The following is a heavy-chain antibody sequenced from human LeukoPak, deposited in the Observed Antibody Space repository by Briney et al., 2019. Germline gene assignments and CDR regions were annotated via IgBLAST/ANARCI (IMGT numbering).Heavy chain of an antibody. CDR2: FIPTYGAT. D-gene: IGHD3-22*01. CDR3: ARESRLFDSGGYSVFAAFDI. J-gene: IGHJ3*02. Sequence: GASVKVSCKASGGTFSSYAISWVRQAPGQGLEWMGQFIPTYGATNYAHRFEDRVTLTSDESTSTVSMELGSLRSDDTAMYCCARESRLFDSGGYSVFAAFDIWGQGTLVTVSS. V-gene: IGHV1-69*13. CDR1: GGTFSSYA.